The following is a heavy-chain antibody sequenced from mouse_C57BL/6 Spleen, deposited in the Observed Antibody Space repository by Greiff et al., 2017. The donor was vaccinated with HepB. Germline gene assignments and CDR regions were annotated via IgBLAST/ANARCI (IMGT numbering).Heavy chain of an antibody. CDR2: IHPSDSDT. D-gene: IGHD2-5*01. Sequence: QVQLKQPGAELVKPGASVKVSCKASGYTFTSYWMHWVKQRPGQGLEWIGRIHPSDSDTNYNQKFKGKATLTVDKSSSTAYMQLSSLTSEDSAVYYCAISAYYSNYEEFAYWGQGTLVTVSA. J-gene: IGHJ3*01. CDR1: GYTFTSYW. V-gene: IGHV1-74*01. CDR3: AISAYYSNYEEFAY.